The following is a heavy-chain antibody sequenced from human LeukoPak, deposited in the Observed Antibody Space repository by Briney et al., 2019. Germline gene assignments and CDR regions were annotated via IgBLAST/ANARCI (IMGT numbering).Heavy chain of an antibody. V-gene: IGHV4-34*01. CDR2: INHSGST. Sequence: PSETLSLTCAVYGGSFSGYYWSWIRQPPGKGLEWIGEINHSGSTNYNPSLKSRVTISVDTSKNQFSLKLSSVTAADTAVYYCARGGLRYCSGGSCSPHLRYYYYMDVWGKGTTVTISS. J-gene: IGHJ6*03. CDR1: GGSFSGYY. CDR3: ARGGLRYCSGGSCSPHLRYYYYMDV. D-gene: IGHD2-15*01.